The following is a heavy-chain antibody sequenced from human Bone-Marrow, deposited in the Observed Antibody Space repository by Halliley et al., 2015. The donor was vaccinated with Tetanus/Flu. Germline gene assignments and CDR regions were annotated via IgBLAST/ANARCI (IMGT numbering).Heavy chain of an antibody. V-gene: IGHV4-39*01. J-gene: IGHJ3*02. CDR3: ARLDTSREENAFDI. CDR1: GGSIGSSRNY. Sequence: TLSLTCIVSGGSIGSSRNYWGWIRQPPGKGLEWIGNVYDTGSTYYNPSLKSRVTISVDTSKNQFSLKLISVTAADTAVYFCARLDTSREENAFDIWGQGTMVTVSS. CDR2: VYDTGST. D-gene: IGHD3-16*01.